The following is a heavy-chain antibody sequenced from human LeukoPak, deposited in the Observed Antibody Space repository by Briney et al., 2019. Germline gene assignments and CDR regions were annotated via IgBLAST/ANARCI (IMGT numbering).Heavy chain of an antibody. D-gene: IGHD6-19*01. CDR2: IYYSGST. CDR3: ARDQGAVAYNWFDP. Sequence: SETLSLTCTVSGGSISSGGYYWSWIRQHPGKGLEWIGYIYYSGSTYYNPSPKSRVTISVDTSKNQFSLKLSSVTAADTAVYYCARDQGAVAYNWFDPWGQGTLVTVSS. V-gene: IGHV4-31*03. J-gene: IGHJ5*02. CDR1: GGSISSGGYY.